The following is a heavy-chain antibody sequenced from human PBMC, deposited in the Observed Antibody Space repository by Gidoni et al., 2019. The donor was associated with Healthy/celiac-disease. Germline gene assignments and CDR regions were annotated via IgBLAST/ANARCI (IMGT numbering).Heavy chain of an antibody. V-gene: IGHV5-51*03. Sequence: EVQLVQSGAEVKKPGESLKLSCKGSGYSFTSYWIGWVRQMPGKGLEWMGIIYPGESDTRYSPSFQGQVTISADKSISTAYLQWSSLKASDTAMYYCARLRDCSSTSCYTNWFDPWGQGTLVTVSS. D-gene: IGHD2-2*02. CDR1: GYSFTSYW. CDR3: ARLRDCSSTSCYTNWFDP. CDR2: IYPGESDT. J-gene: IGHJ5*02.